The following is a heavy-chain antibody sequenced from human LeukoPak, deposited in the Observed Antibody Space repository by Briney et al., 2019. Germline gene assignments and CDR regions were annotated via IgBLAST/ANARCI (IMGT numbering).Heavy chain of an antibody. D-gene: IGHD6-13*01. CDR2: IYPGDSNI. CDR1: GYSFTNYW. V-gene: IGHV5-51*01. Sequence: GESLKISCKGSGYSFTNYWIGWVRQMPGKGLEWMGIIYPGDSNIRYSPSFQGQFTISADKSISTAYLQWSSLKASDTAMYYCARLAVSSIWSVYFDYWGQGTLVTVSS. J-gene: IGHJ4*02. CDR3: ARLAVSSIWSVYFDY.